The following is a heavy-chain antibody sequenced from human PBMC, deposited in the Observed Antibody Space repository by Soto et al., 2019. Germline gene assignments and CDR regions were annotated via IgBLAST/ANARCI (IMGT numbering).Heavy chain of an antibody. CDR3: ARLKVGVANYGMDV. Sequence: GASLNISYKGSGYSFPSYWISWVRQMPGKGLEWMGRIDPSDSYTNYSPSFQGHVTISADKSISTAHLQWSSLKASDTAMYYCARLKVGVANYGMDVWGQGTTVTVSS. D-gene: IGHD6-19*01. CDR2: IDPSDSYT. J-gene: IGHJ6*02. CDR1: GYSFPSYW. V-gene: IGHV5-10-1*01.